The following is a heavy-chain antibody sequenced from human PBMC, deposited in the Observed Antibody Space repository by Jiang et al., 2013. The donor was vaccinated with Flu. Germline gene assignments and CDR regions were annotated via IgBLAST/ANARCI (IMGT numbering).Heavy chain of an antibody. CDR2: IFYSGST. CDR1: GDSFSRYY. D-gene: IGHD3-10*01. CDR3: ASTYYYGSGSYYGALES. J-gene: IGHJ4*02. V-gene: IGHV4-59*01. Sequence: LLKPSETLSLTCIVSGDSFSRYYWSWIRQPPGTGLEWIGSIFYSGSTNYNPSLEGRVAISVDTSKNQLSLKLNSVTAADTAVYYCASTYYYGSGSYYGALESWGQGTLVIVSS.